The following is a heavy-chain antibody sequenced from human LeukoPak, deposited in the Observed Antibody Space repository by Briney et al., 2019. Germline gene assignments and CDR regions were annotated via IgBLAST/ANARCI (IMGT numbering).Heavy chain of an antibody. CDR2: INSDGSST. CDR1: GFTFSSYW. D-gene: IGHD2-8*01. Sequence: GGSLRLSYAASGFTFSSYWMHWVRQAPGKGLVWVSRINSDGSSTSYADSVKGRFTISRDNAKNTLYLQMNSLRAEDTAVYYCARGRHCTNGVCYSNDAFDIWGQGAMVTVSS. CDR3: ARGRHCTNGVCYSNDAFDI. J-gene: IGHJ3*02. V-gene: IGHV3-74*01.